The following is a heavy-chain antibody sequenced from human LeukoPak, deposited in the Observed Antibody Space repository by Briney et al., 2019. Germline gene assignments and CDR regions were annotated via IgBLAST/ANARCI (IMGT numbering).Heavy chain of an antibody. CDR2: MNPNSGAT. V-gene: IGHV1-2*02. J-gene: IGHJ4*02. D-gene: IGHD6-19*01. CDR3: ARGSSAWYHDY. CDR1: GYTFTDYW. Sequence: ASVKVSCKASGYTFTDYWIHWVRQAPRQGPEWMGWMNPNSGATNYAQKFQGRVTMTRDTSISTAYMELSSLRSDDTAVYYCARGSSAWYHDYWGQGTLVTVSS.